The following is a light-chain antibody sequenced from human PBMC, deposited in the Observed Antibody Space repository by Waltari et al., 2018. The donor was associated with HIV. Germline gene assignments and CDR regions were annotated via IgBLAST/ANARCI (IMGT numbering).Light chain of an antibody. CDR3: AAWDDSLKGYV. CDR2: KNN. CDR1: SSNIGSNS. V-gene: IGLV1-44*01. Sequence: QSVLTQPPSESGTPGQRVTISCSGSSSNIGSNSVNWYQQPPGTATKVLMFKNNPRHSGGPDRFSGSKSGTSASRAISGLQSDDEADYYCAAWDDSLKGYVFGTGTGVTIL. J-gene: IGLJ1*01.